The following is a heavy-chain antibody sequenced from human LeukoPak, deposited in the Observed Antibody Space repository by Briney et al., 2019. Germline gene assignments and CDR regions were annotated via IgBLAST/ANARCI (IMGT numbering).Heavy chain of an antibody. CDR1: GFTFSSYS. J-gene: IGHJ6*02. Sequence: GGSLRLSCAASGFTFSSYSMNWVRQAPGKGLEWVSLISWDGGSTYYADSVKGRFTISRDNSKNSLYLQMNSLRTEDTALYYCAKGKDSYSSTGYGMDVWGQGTTVTVSS. CDR2: ISWDGGST. CDR3: AKGKDSYSSTGYGMDV. V-gene: IGHV3-43*01. D-gene: IGHD6-13*01.